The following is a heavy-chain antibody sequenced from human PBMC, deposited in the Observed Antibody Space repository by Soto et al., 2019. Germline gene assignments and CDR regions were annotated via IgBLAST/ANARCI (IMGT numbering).Heavy chain of an antibody. CDR3: ARAVAGDAFDI. CDR1: LITLSSHG. CDR2: ISYDGSNK. V-gene: IGHV3-30*03. Sequence: AWGALRLSYTAPLITLSSHGIHRVPQAPGKGLEWVAVISYDGSNKYYADSVKGRFTISRDNSKNTLYLQMNSLRAEDTAVYYCARAVAGDAFDIWGQGTMVTVSS. D-gene: IGHD6-19*01. J-gene: IGHJ3*02.